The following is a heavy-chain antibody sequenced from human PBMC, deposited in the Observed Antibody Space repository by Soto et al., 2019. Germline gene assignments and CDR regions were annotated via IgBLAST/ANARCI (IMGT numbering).Heavy chain of an antibody. V-gene: IGHV4-31*11. CDR3: AGSRCVTNTPRPYYFHS. Sequence: QVQLQESGPGLVNPSQTLSLTCAVSGDSISKSGYYWSWIRQNQGKALEWIGYIYYSGSTFYNPSLRSRVSISLDSSKNQLSLKLTSVTVADAPVYYCAGSRCVTNTPRPYYFHSWGRGTRVGVAS. D-gene: IGHD4-17*01. CDR2: IYYSGST. J-gene: IGHJ4*02. CDR1: GDSISKSGYY.